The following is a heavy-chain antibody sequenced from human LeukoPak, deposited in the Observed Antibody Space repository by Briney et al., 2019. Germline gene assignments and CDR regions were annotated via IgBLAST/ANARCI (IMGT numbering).Heavy chain of an antibody. Sequence: GGSLRLSCAASGFTFSSYAMSWVRQAPGKGLEWVSAISGSGGSTYYADSVKGRFTISRDNSKNTLYLQMNSLRAEDTAVYYCAKGIVYYDFWSGKRMTAESGFDYWGQGTLVTVSS. J-gene: IGHJ4*02. CDR3: AKGIVYYDFWSGKRMTAESGFDY. CDR1: GFTFSSYA. CDR2: ISGSGGST. D-gene: IGHD3-3*01. V-gene: IGHV3-23*01.